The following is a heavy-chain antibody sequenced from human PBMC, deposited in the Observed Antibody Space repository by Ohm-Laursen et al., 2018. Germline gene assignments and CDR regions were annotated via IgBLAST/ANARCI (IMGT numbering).Heavy chain of an antibody. V-gene: IGHV4-59*08. CDR2: IYYSGST. CDR1: GGSISNYY. D-gene: IGHD3-10*01. CDR3: ARRGDKGRSFDY. Sequence: SETLSLTCTVSGGSISNYYWNWIRQPPGKGLEWIGYIYYSGSTNYNPSLKSRVTISIDTSKNQFSLKLSSVTAADTAVYYCARRGDKGRSFDYWGQGTLVTVSS. J-gene: IGHJ4*02.